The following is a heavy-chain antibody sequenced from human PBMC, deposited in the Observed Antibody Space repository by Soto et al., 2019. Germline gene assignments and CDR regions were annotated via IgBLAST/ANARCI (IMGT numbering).Heavy chain of an antibody. V-gene: IGHV3-21*01. CDR3: ARVVASPGVYYFDY. J-gene: IGHJ4*02. CDR1: GFTFSSYS. Sequence: EVQLVESGGGLVKPGGSLRLSCAASGFTFSSYSMNWVRQAPGKGLEWVSSISSSSSYIYYASSVKGRFTISRDNAANSLYLQMNSLRAEDTAVYYCARVVASPGVYYFDYWGQGTVVTVSS. D-gene: IGHD2-15*01. CDR2: ISSSSSYI.